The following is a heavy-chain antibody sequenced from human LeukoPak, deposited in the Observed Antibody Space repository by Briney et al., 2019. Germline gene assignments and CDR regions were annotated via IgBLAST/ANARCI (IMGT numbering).Heavy chain of an antibody. CDR1: GGSISSGSYY. CDR3: ARGYFITMIVRDAFDI. J-gene: IGHJ3*02. V-gene: IGHV4-61*02. D-gene: IGHD3-22*01. Sequence: SETLSLTCTVSGGSISSGSYYWSWIRQPAGKGLEWIGRIYTSGSTNYNPSLKSRVAISVDTSKNQFSLKLSSVTAADTAVYYCARGYFITMIVRDAFDIWGQGTMVTVSS. CDR2: IYTSGST.